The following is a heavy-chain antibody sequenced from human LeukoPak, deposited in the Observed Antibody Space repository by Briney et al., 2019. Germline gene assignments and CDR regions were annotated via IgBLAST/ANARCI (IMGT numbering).Heavy chain of an antibody. D-gene: IGHD1-26*01. Sequence: GKSLTLSCAASGFTFSSYAMHWVRQAPGKGLEWVAVISYDGSNKYYADSVKGRFTISRDNSKNPLYLQMNSLRAEDTAVYYCATAYSGSYNYFDYWGQGTLVTVSS. J-gene: IGHJ4*02. CDR1: GFTFSSYA. CDR2: ISYDGSNK. V-gene: IGHV3-30*01. CDR3: ATAYSGSYNYFDY.